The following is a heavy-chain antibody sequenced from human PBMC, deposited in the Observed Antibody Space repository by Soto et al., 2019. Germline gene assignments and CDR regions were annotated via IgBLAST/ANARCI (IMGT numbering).Heavy chain of an antibody. J-gene: IGHJ5*02. D-gene: IGHD1-26*01. V-gene: IGHV3-53*01. CDR1: GFSVSSNY. Sequence: QPGGSLRLSCAISGFSVSSNYLSWVRQAPGKGLEWVSVHYSGGSTYYADSVQGRFTISRDKSNNTLYLQMRRVRAEDTAVYFCARHRHPRGTVGATSPLDPWGQGXQVTVSS. CDR2: HYSGGST. CDR3: ARHRHPRGTVGATSPLDP.